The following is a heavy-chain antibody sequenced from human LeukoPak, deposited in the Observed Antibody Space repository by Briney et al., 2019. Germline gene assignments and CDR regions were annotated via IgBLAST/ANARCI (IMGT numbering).Heavy chain of an antibody. CDR2: IYYSGST. V-gene: IGHV4-59*01. Sequence: SETLSLTCTVSGGSISSYYWSWIRQPPGKGLEWIGYIYYSGSTNYNPSLKSRVTISVDTSKNQFSLKLSSVTAADTAVYYCARARKFDYYYYYMDVWGKGTTVTVSS. CDR3: ARARKFDYYYYYMDV. J-gene: IGHJ6*03. CDR1: GGSISSYY.